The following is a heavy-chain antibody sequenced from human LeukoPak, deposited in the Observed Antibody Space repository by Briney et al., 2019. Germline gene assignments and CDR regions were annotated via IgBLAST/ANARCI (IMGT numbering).Heavy chain of an antibody. D-gene: IGHD6-13*01. J-gene: IGHJ4*02. V-gene: IGHV3-30*04. CDR2: ISYDGSNK. CDR1: GFTFSSYA. CDR3: ARGRGSSWYFDY. Sequence: GGSLRLSCAASGFTFSSYAMHWVRQAPGKGLEWVEVISYDGSNKYYADSVKGRFTISRDNSKNTLYLQMNSLRAEDTAVYYCARGRGSSWYFDYWGQGTLGTVSS.